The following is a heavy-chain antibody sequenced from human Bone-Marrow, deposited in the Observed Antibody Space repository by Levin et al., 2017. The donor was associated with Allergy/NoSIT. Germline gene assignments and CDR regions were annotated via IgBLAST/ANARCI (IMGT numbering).Heavy chain of an antibody. D-gene: IGHD2-2*01. CDR1: GYTFTTYY. J-gene: IGHJ3*02. Sequence: GESLKISCKASGYTFTTYYMHWVRQAPGQGLEWMGIINPTSGSTNYAQKFQGRVTMTRDTSTSTVYMELSSLRSEDTAVYYCARGYCSTTNCYAGTGSDIWGQGTMVTVSS. CDR2: INPTSGST. CDR3: ARGYCSTTNCYAGTGSDI. V-gene: IGHV1-46*01.